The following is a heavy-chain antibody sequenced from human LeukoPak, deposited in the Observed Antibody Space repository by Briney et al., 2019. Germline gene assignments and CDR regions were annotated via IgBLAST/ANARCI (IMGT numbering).Heavy chain of an antibody. CDR1: GGSFSGYY. CDR3: ACPWGSGSH. D-gene: IGHD3-10*01. Sequence: PSETLSLTCAVYGGSFSGYYWSWIRQPPGKGLEWIGEINHSGSTNYNPSLKSRVTISVDTSKNQFSLKLSSVTAADTAVYYCACPWGSGSHWGQGTLVTVSS. J-gene: IGHJ4*02. CDR2: INHSGST. V-gene: IGHV4-34*01.